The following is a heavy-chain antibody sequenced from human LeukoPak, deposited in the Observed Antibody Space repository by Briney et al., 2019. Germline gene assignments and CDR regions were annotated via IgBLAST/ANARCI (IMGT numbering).Heavy chain of an antibody. J-gene: IGHJ5*02. D-gene: IGHD2/OR15-2a*01. Sequence: SETLSLTCTVSGGSISSSSYYWGWIRQPPGRGLEWIGSIYKTGSTFYNASLKSRLTISVDTSKNQFSLSLHSMSAADTAVYYCATQLSGWFDPWGQGTLVTVSS. CDR3: ATQLSGWFDP. CDR1: GGSISSSSYY. V-gene: IGHV4-39*01. CDR2: IYKTGST.